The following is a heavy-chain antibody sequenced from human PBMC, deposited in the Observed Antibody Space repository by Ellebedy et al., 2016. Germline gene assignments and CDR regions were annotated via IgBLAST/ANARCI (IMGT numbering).Heavy chain of an antibody. CDR1: GGSISSYY. Sequence: SETLSLTCTVFGGSISSYYWSWIRQPPGSGLEWIGYIYYSGSTNYNPSLKSRVTISVDTSKNLVSLRLTSVTAADTAVYFCARSPLGWGDLDYWGRGALVTVSS. J-gene: IGHJ4*02. CDR3: ARSPLGWGDLDY. CDR2: IYYSGST. V-gene: IGHV4-59*08. D-gene: IGHD3-10*01.